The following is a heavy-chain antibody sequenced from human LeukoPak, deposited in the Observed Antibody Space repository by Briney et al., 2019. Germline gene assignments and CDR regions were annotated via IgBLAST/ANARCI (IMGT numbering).Heavy chain of an antibody. CDR2: INHSESTST. CDR1: GGSISSYY. J-gene: IGHJ4*02. D-gene: IGHD3-16*01. CDR3: ARGRSNRDY. V-gene: IGHV4-34*01. Sequence: SETLSLTCTVSGGSISSYYWTWIRQPPGKGLEWIGEINHSESTSTNYNPSLKSRVTISVDASRMQFSLKLSSVTAADTAVYYCARGRSNRDYWGQGTLATVSS.